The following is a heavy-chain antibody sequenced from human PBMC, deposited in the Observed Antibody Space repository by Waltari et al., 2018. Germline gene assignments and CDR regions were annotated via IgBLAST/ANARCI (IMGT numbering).Heavy chain of an antibody. J-gene: IGHJ4*02. CDR1: GFTFSSYS. Sequence: EVQLVESGGGLVKPGGSLRLSCAASGFTFSSYSMNWVRQAPGKGLEWVSSISSSSSYIYYADSVKGRFTISRDNAKNSLYLQMSSLRAEDTAVYYCARDCSGGSCPDYWGQGTLVTVSS. V-gene: IGHV3-21*01. CDR2: ISSSSSYI. CDR3: ARDCSGGSCPDY. D-gene: IGHD2-15*01.